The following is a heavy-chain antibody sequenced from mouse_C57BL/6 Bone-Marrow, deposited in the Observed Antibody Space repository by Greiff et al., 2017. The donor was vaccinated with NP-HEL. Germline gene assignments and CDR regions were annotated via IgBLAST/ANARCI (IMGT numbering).Heavy chain of an antibody. V-gene: IGHV3-6*01. CDR3: AGYYGAY. Sequence: EVKLLESGPGLVKPSQSLSLTCSATGYSITSGYFWYLIRQFPGNKLEWMGYLTYDGSTNYNPSFKNQTSITRDTSKNQFFLKLNSVTTEDTATYCCAGYYGAYWGQGTLVTVSA. CDR2: LTYDGST. D-gene: IGHD1-1*01. CDR1: GYSITSGYF. J-gene: IGHJ3*01.